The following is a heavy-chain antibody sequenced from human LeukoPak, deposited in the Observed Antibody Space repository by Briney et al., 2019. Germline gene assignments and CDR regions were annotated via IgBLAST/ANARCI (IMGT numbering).Heavy chain of an antibody. CDR3: ASLLILDIDY. J-gene: IGHJ4*02. CDR2: ISYDGSQK. Sequence: RGSLRLSCAASGFTFSSYAMHWVRQAPGKGLQWVAVISYDGSQKYYADSVKGRFTISRDNSKNTLYLQMNSLRAEDTAVYYCASLLILDIDYWGQGTLVTVTS. D-gene: IGHD3-16*01. CDR1: GFTFSSYA. V-gene: IGHV3-30*04.